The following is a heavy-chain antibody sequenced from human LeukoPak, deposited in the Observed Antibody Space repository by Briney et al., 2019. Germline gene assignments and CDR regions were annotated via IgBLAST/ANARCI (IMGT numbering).Heavy chain of an antibody. D-gene: IGHD3-22*01. Sequence: ASVKVSCKASGYTFTSYDINWVRQAPGQGLEWMGWISAYNGNTNCAQKLQGRVTMTTDTSTSTAYMELRSLRSDDTAVYYCARSYYYDSSGYSSFDYWGQGTLVTVSS. V-gene: IGHV1-18*01. CDR1: GYTFTSYD. CDR3: ARSYYYDSSGYSSFDY. J-gene: IGHJ4*02. CDR2: ISAYNGNT.